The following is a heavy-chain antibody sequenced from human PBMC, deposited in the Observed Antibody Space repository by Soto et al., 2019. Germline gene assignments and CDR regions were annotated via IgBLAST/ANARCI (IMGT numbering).Heavy chain of an antibody. V-gene: IGHV1-8*01. J-gene: IGHJ6*03. CDR3: ATGVTRTAAAGNYDYYYMDV. D-gene: IGHD6-13*01. CDR2: MNPNSGNT. CDR1: GYTFTSYD. Sequence: ASVKVSCKASGYTFTSYDINWVRQATGQGLEWMGWMNPNSGNTGYAQKFQGRVTMTRNTSISTAYMELSSLRSEDTAVYYCATGVTRTAAAGNYDYYYMDVWGKGTTVNVSS.